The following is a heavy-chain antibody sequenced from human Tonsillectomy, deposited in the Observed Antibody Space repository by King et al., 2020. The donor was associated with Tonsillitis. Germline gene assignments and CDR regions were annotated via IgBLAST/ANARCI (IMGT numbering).Heavy chain of an antibody. Sequence: VQLQQWGAGLLKPSETLSLTCAVYGGSFSDYFWSWIRQPPGKGLEWIGEIDHSGITHYNPSLKSRVTLSVDTSKNHFSLKLTSVTAADTAVYYCSRGGSFYYDSSAKPYYFHYYMDVWGKGTTVTVSS. CDR1: GGSFSDYF. J-gene: IGHJ6*03. CDR3: SRGGSFYYDSSAKPYYFHYYMDV. CDR2: IDHSGIT. V-gene: IGHV4-34*01. D-gene: IGHD3-22*01.